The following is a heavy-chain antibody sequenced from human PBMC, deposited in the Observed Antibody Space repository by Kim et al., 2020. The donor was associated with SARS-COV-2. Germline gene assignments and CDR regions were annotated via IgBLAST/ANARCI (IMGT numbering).Heavy chain of an antibody. Sequence: STSLKTRLTISKDTSKNQVVLTMTNMDPVDTATYYCARTDYGDYYYGMDVWGQGTTVTVSS. CDR3: ARTDYGDYYYGMDV. V-gene: IGHV2-70*01. D-gene: IGHD4-17*01. J-gene: IGHJ6*02.